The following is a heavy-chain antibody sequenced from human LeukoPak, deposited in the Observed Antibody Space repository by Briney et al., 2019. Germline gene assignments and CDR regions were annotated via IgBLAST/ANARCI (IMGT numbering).Heavy chain of an antibody. CDR1: GFTFSSYW. Sequence: GGSLSLSCAASGFTFSSYWMSWVRQAPGKGLEWVANIKQDGSEKYYVDSVKGRFTISRDNAKNSLYLQMNSLRAEDTALYYCAREGGSSGYYPTFDYWGQGTLVTVSS. D-gene: IGHD3-22*01. J-gene: IGHJ4*02. CDR3: AREGGSSGYYPTFDY. CDR2: IKQDGSEK. V-gene: IGHV3-7*03.